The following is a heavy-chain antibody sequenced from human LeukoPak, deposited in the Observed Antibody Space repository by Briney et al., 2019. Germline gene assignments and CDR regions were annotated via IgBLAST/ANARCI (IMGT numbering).Heavy chain of an antibody. V-gene: IGHV3-48*03. CDR3: ARAARLRYFDWSGSYFDY. D-gene: IGHD3-9*01. CDR1: GFTFSSYE. J-gene: IGHJ4*02. CDR2: ISSSGSTI. Sequence: AGGSLRLSCAASGFTFSSYEMNWVRQAPGKGLEWVSYISSSGSTIYYADSVKGRFTISRDNAKNSLYLQMNSLRAEDTAVYYCARAARLRYFDWSGSYFDYWGQGTLVTVSS.